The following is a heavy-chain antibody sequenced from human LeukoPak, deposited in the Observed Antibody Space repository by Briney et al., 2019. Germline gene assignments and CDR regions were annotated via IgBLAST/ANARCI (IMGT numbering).Heavy chain of an antibody. CDR1: GFTFTTYG. Sequence: GGSLRLSCAASGFTFTTYGMHWVRQGPGKGLEWGAVMAHDGSNIYYAGSVQGRFTISRDDSKDTLYLQMNSLRLEDTAVYYCARASDRMYDEFWEGYFSSFDFWGQGTLVTVSS. CDR3: ARASDRMYDEFWEGYFSSFDF. D-gene: IGHD3-3*01. V-gene: IGHV3-30*19. J-gene: IGHJ4*02. CDR2: MAHDGSNI.